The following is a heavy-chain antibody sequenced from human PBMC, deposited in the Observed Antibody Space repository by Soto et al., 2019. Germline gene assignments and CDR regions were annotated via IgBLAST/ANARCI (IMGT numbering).Heavy chain of an antibody. D-gene: IGHD3-10*01. CDR1: GFTFSSYA. CDR3: AKELVIGGWFGELLKGYFDY. CDR2: ISGSGST. V-gene: IGHV3-23*01. Sequence: GGSLRLSCAASGFTFSSYAMSWVRQAPGKGLEWVSAISGSGSTYYADSVKGRFTISRDNSKNTLYLQMNSLRAEDTAVYYCAKELVIGGWFGELLKGYFDYSGQGTRVTVSS. J-gene: IGHJ4*02.